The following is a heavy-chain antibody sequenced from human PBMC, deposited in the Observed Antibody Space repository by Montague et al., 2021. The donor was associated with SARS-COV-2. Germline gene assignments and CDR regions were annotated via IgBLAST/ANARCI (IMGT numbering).Heavy chain of an antibody. CDR2: ISAGGYSN. J-gene: IGHJ4*02. Sequence: SLRLSCAASGFNFGTYPIHWVRQAPGKGLEWVSSISAGGYSNFYADSVKGRFTVSRDNSKNTLYLQMNSLRAEHTAVYYCASAYIPNKYYDDYWGQGTLVTVSS. D-gene: IGHD2-2*02. CDR3: ASAYIPNKYYDDY. V-gene: IGHV3-23*01. CDR1: GFNFGTYP.